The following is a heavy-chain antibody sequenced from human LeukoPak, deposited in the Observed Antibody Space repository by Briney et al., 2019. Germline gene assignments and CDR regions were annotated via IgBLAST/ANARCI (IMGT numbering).Heavy chain of an antibody. V-gene: IGHV3-21*01. Sequence: GGSLRLSCTASGFTFSDYTLNWVRQAPGKGLEWVSSMTGRKSYIFYADSVKGRFTISRDNAKNSLYLQMNSLRAEDTAVYYCAREEYTMVRGAQSYYFDYWGQGTLVTVSS. CDR2: MTGRKSYI. CDR1: GFTFSDYT. J-gene: IGHJ4*02. CDR3: AREEYTMVRGAQSYYFDY. D-gene: IGHD3-10*01.